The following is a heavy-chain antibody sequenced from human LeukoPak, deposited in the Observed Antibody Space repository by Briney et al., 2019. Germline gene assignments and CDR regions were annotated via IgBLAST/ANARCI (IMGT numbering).Heavy chain of an antibody. J-gene: IGHJ4*02. V-gene: IGHV5-51*01. CDR2: IYPGDSDT. D-gene: IGHD5-18*01. CDR1: GYSFTSYW. CDR3: ARSRGGYSYGYYFDY. Sequence: GESLKISCKGSGYSFTSYWIGWVRQMPGKGLEWMGIIYPGDSDTRYSPSFQGQVTILADKSISTAYLQWSSLKASDTAMYYCARSRGGYSYGYYFDYWGQGTLVTVSS.